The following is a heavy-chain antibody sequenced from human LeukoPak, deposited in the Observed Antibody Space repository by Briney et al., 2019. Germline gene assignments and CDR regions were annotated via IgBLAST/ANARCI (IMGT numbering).Heavy chain of an antibody. CDR2: MYNSGST. Sequence: SETLSLTCTVSGGSISGSYWSWIRQPPGKGLEWIAYMYNSGSTNYNPSLKSRVTISIDTSKNQFSLKLSSLTAADTAIYYCTRGVESYGDYGYWGQGILVTVSS. J-gene: IGHJ4*02. CDR1: GGSISGSY. V-gene: IGHV4-59*01. D-gene: IGHD4-17*01. CDR3: TRGVESYGDYGY.